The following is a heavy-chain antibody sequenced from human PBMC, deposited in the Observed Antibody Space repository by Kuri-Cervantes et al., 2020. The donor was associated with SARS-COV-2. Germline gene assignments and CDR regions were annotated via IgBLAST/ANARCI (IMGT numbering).Heavy chain of an antibody. V-gene: IGHV4-4*07. CDR3: ARDSRSYYQVLLDHYYYSYMDV. CDR1: GGSISSYY. Sequence: GSLRLSCTVSGGSISSYYWSWIRQPAGKGLEWIGRIYTSGSTNYNPSLKSRLTMSLDMSKSQFSLKLNSVTAADTAVYYCARDSRSYYQVLLDHYYYSYMDVWGKGTTVTVSS. CDR2: IYTSGST. D-gene: IGHD1-26*01. J-gene: IGHJ6*03.